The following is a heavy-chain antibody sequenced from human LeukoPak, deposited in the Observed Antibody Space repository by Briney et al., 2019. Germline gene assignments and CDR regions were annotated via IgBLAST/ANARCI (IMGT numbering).Heavy chain of an antibody. Sequence: PGGSLRLSCAASGFTFSSYWMSWVRQAPGKGLEWVANIKQDGSEKYYVDSVKGRFTISRDNSKNTLSLQMNSLRAEDTALYYCAKSDCGTIGCKLLNYWGQGTLVTVSS. CDR3: AKSDCGTIGCKLLNY. CDR1: GFTFSSYW. CDR2: IKQDGSEK. D-gene: IGHD2-21*01. V-gene: IGHV3-7*03. J-gene: IGHJ4*02.